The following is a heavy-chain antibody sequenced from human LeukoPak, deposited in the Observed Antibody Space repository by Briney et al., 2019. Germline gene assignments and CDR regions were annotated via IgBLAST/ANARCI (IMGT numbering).Heavy chain of an antibody. Sequence: GGSLRLSCAASGFTVSSYNMNWVRQAPGKGLEWISSIRSSRNSISYADSVKGRFTIPRDNAKNSLHLQMNSLRAEDTAVYYCARGKTYYYDSTAYPFDYWGQGTLVSVSS. CDR2: IRSSRNSI. V-gene: IGHV3-21*04. J-gene: IGHJ4*02. CDR1: GFTVSSYN. D-gene: IGHD3-22*01. CDR3: ARGKTYYYDSTAYPFDY.